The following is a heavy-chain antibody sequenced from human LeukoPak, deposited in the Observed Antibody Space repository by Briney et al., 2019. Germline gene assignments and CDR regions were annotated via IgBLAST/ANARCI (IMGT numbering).Heavy chain of an antibody. J-gene: IGHJ4*02. D-gene: IGHD3-3*01. Sequence: SETLSLTCAVYGGSFSGYYWGWIRQPPGKGLEWIGSIYYSGSTYYNPSLKSRVTISVDTSKNQFSLKLSSVTAADTAVYYCAGTYYDFWSGYFWGQGTLVTVSS. CDR1: GGSFSGYY. V-gene: IGHV4-34*01. CDR3: AGTYYDFWSGYF. CDR2: IYYSGST.